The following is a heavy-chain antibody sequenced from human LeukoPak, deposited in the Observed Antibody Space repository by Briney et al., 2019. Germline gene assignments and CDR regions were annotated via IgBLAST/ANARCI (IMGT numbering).Heavy chain of an antibody. V-gene: IGHV3-30*04. D-gene: IGHD3-10*01. J-gene: IGHJ4*02. CDR1: GFTFSSYA. CDR2: ISYDGSNK. CDR3: ARDQYYYGSGSYYNPFDY. Sequence: PGGSLRLSCAASGFTFSSYAMHWVRQAPGKGLEWVAVISYDGSNKYYADSVKCRLTIYRDNFKNTLYLQMNSLRAEDTAVYYCARDQYYYGSGSYYNPFDYWGQGTLVTVSS.